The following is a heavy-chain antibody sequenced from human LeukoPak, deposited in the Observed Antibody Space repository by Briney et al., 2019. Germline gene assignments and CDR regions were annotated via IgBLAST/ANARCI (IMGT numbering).Heavy chain of an antibody. J-gene: IGHJ6*03. V-gene: IGHV3-20*04. CDR2: INWNGGST. Sequence: PGGSLRLSCAASGFTFSRYSMNWVHQAPGEGLEWVSGINWNGGSTGYADSVKGRFTISRDNAKNSLYLQMNRLRAEDTALYYCARDRNYYYMDVWGKGTTVTVSS. CDR3: ARDRNYYYMDV. CDR1: GFTFSRYS.